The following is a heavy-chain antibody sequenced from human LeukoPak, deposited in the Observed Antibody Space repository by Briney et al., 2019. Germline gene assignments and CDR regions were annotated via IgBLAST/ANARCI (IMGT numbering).Heavy chain of an antibody. CDR1: GGSISSYY. V-gene: IGHV4-59*08. Sequence: SETLSLTCTVSGGSISSYYWSWIRQPPGRGLEWIGYISYSGNTNYNPSLKSRVTISVDTSKNQFSLKLTSVTAADTAVYYCARQGGYIAPLALWGQGTLVTVSA. J-gene: IGHJ4*02. CDR3: ARQGGYIAPLAL. CDR2: ISYSGNT. D-gene: IGHD6-13*01.